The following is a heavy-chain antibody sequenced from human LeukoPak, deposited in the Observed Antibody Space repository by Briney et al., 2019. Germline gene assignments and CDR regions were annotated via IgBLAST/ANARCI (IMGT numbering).Heavy chain of an antibody. V-gene: IGHV4-59*01. D-gene: IGHD3-9*01. CDR3: ATVVRDDILTGYYIDH. CDR1: GGSISSYY. Sequence: SETLSLTCTVSGGSISSYYWSWIRQRPGKGLEWIGYIYYSGSTKYNPSFKSRVTISVDTSKNQFSLKLISVTAADTAVYYCATVVRDDILTGYYIDHWGQGTLVTVSS. J-gene: IGHJ4*02. CDR2: IYYSGST.